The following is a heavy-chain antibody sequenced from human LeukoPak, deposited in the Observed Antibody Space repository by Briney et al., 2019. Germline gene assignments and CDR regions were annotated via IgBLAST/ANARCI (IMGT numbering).Heavy chain of an antibody. CDR3: ARVVPAAIVRPYYYMDV. D-gene: IGHD2-2*01. Sequence: SETLSLTFTVSGGSISTYYWSWIRQPPGKGLEWIGYIYHRGSANYNPSLKSRVAISLDTSKNQFSLQLSSVTAADTAVYYCARVVPAAIVRPYYYMDVWGKGTTVTVSS. V-gene: IGHV4-59*01. CDR2: IYHRGSA. CDR1: GGSISTYY. J-gene: IGHJ6*03.